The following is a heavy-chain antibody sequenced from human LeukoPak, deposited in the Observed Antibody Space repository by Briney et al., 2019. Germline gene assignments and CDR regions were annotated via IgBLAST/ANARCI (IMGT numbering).Heavy chain of an antibody. Sequence: ASVKVSCKASGYTFTSYGISWVRQAPGPGLEWMGWISAYNGNTNYAQKLQGRVTMTTDTSTSTAYMELRSLRSDDTAVYYCARDEAGEHYYDSSGYLFDYWGQGTLVTVSS. J-gene: IGHJ4*02. V-gene: IGHV1-18*01. CDR1: GYTFTSYG. D-gene: IGHD3-22*01. CDR3: ARDEAGEHYYDSSGYLFDY. CDR2: ISAYNGNT.